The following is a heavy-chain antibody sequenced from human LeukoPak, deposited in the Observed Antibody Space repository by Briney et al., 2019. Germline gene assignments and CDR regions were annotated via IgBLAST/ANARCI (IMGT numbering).Heavy chain of an antibody. CDR2: ISDSGSI. D-gene: IGHD6-6*01. Sequence: SETLSLTCAVYGGSLSGYFWSWIRQPPGKGLEWIGEISDSGSINFSPSLKSRVTISVDTAKNQFSLKLNSVTAADTAVYYCARGSKGPRLLYWGQGTLVTISS. CDR3: ARGSKGPRLLY. J-gene: IGHJ4*02. V-gene: IGHV4-34*01. CDR1: GGSLSGYF.